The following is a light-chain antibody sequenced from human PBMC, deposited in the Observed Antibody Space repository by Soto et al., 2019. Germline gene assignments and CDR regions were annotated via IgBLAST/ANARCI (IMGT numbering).Light chain of an antibody. CDR2: RAS. CDR3: LQYHNLWA. CDR1: QNIYSN. Sequence: EIVMTQSPATLSVCPGERATLSFRASQNIYSNVAWYQQRPGQAPRLLIYRASTRATGIPARFSGSGSGTEFTLTISSLQSEDFTVYSCLQYHNLWAFGQGTKVDIK. J-gene: IGKJ1*01. V-gene: IGKV3-15*01.